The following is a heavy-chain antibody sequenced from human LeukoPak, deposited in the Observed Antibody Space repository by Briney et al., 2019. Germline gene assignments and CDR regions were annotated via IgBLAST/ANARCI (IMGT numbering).Heavy chain of an antibody. CDR3: ARDGGIYCSGGSCYYGWYFDL. CDR1: GGSISSYY. D-gene: IGHD2-15*01. V-gene: IGHV4-59*01. Sequence: PSETLSLTCTVSGGSISSYYWSWIRQPPGRGLEWIGYIYYSGSTNYNPSLKSRVTISVDTSKNQFSLKLSSVTAADTAVYYCARDGGIYCSGGSCYYGWYFDLRGRGTLVTVSS. CDR2: IYYSGST. J-gene: IGHJ2*01.